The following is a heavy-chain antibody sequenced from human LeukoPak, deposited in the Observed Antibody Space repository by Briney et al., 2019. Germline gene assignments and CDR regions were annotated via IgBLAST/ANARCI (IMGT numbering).Heavy chain of an antibody. Sequence: GGSLRLSCAASGFTFSSYGMHWVRQAPGKGLEWVSSISSSSSYIYYADSVKGRFTISRDNAKNSLYLQMNSLRAEDTAVYYCARDKNNGGFDYWGQGTLVTVSS. CDR2: ISSSSSYI. V-gene: IGHV3-21*01. D-gene: IGHD4-23*01. J-gene: IGHJ4*02. CDR3: ARDKNNGGFDY. CDR1: GFTFSSYG.